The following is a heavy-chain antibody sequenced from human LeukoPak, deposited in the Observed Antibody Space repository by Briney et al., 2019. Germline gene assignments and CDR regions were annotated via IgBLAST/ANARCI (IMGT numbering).Heavy chain of an antibody. Sequence: GGSLRLSCAASGFTFSSYAMHWVRQAPGKGLEWVAVISYDGSNKYYADSVKGRFTISRDNSKNTLYLQMNSLRAEDTAVYYCAKPRSSSWRGDAFDIWGQGTMVTVSS. D-gene: IGHD6-13*01. CDR2: ISYDGSNK. V-gene: IGHV3-30-3*02. J-gene: IGHJ3*02. CDR3: AKPRSSSWRGDAFDI. CDR1: GFTFSSYA.